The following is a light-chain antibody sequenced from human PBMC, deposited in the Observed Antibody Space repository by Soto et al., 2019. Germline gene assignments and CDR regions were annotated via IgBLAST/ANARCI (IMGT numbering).Light chain of an antibody. V-gene: IGKV3-11*01. CDR1: QSVSSY. Sequence: EILLTQSPATLSLSPGERATLSCRASQSVSSYLDWYQQKPGQAPRLLIYDASNRATGIPARFSGSGSGTDFTLTISSLEPEDFAVYYCQQRSIWPPDTFGQGTKLEIK. CDR3: QQRSIWPPDT. CDR2: DAS. J-gene: IGKJ2*01.